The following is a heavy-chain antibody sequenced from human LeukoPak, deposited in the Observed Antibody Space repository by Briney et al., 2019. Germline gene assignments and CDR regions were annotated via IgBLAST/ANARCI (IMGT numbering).Heavy chain of an antibody. CDR3: AKAFYWGYSGEGPRTPYDY. J-gene: IGHJ4*02. D-gene: IGHD5-18*01. CDR1: GFTFSSYG. CDR2: ISYDGSNK. Sequence: GGSLRLSCAASGFTFSSYGMHWVRQAPGKGLEWVAVISYDGSNKYYADSVKGRFTISRDNSKNTLYLQMNSLRAEDTAVYYCAKAFYWGYSGEGPRTPYDYWGQGTLVTVSS. V-gene: IGHV3-30*18.